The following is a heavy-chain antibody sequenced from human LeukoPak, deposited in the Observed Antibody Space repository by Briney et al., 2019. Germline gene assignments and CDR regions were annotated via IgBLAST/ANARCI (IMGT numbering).Heavy chain of an antibody. V-gene: IGHV3-23*01. Sequence: GGSLRLSCAASGFTFSSYAMNWVRQAPGRGLEWVSGFSGSGGTTYYADSVKGRFTISRDNSKNTLYLQMNSLRAEDTAVYYCANGNRCTSPNCLGYYYFYMDVWGEGTTVTVSS. CDR3: ANGNRCTSPNCLGYYYFYMDV. CDR1: GFTFSSYA. J-gene: IGHJ6*03. CDR2: FSGSGGTT. D-gene: IGHD2-8*01.